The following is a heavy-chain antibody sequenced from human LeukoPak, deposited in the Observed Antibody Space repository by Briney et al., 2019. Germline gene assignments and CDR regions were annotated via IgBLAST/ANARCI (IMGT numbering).Heavy chain of an antibody. CDR1: GFTLITYW. CDR2: IKQDGSDK. D-gene: IGHD5-12*01. J-gene: IGHJ4*02. Sequence: GGSLRLSCAASGFTLITYWMSWVRQAPGKGLGWVASIKQDGSDKYSVDSVKGRFTISRGNAKNSLYLQMNSLRAEDTAVYYCARGRSGYDYWGQGTLVTVSS. V-gene: IGHV3-7*01. CDR3: ARGRSGYDY.